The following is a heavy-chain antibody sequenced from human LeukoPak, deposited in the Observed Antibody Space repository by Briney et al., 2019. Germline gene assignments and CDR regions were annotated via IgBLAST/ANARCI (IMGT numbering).Heavy chain of an antibody. J-gene: IGHJ4*02. CDR2: IRSKAYGCTT. CDR3: TRVSLVAASVFFDY. CDR1: GFTFGDYA. Sequence: GGSLRLSCTASGFTFGDYATSWVRQAPGKGLEWVSFIRSKAYGCTTEYAASVKGRFTISRDDSKSIAYLQMNSLKTEDTAVYYCTRVSLVAASVFFDYWGQGTLVTVSS. D-gene: IGHD2-15*01. V-gene: IGHV3-49*04.